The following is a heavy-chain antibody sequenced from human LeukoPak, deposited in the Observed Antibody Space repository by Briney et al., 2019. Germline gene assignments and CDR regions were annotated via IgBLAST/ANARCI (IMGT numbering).Heavy chain of an antibody. Sequence: GASVKVSCKASGYTFTSYYMHWVRQATGQGLEWMGWMNPNSGNTGYAQKFQGRVTMTRNTSISTAYMELSSLRSEDTAVYYCARSSNFDWLTNHQADYYYYYMDVWGKGTTVTISS. J-gene: IGHJ6*03. D-gene: IGHD3-9*01. V-gene: IGHV1-8*02. CDR3: ARSSNFDWLTNHQADYYYYYMDV. CDR2: MNPNSGNT. CDR1: GYTFTSYY.